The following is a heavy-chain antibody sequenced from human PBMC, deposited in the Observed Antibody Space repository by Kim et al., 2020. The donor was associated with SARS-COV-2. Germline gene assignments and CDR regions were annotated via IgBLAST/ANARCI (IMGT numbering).Heavy chain of an antibody. V-gene: IGHV3-74*01. CDR1: GFTFSDYS. Sequence: GGSLRLSCAASGFTFSDYSMHWVRQAPGEGLVWVSRVDSDARTTSYADSVKGRFTISRDNAKNSLYLQMNSLRAEDTAVYFCARGSSKDYLLHPLFDPWGQGTLVTVSS. D-gene: IGHD3-10*01. CDR2: VDSDARTT. CDR3: ARGSSKDYLLHPLFDP. J-gene: IGHJ5*02.